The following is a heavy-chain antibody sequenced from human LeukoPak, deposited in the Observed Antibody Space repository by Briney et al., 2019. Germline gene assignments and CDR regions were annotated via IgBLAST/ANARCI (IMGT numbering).Heavy chain of an antibody. J-gene: IGHJ4*02. CDR2: IYYSGST. V-gene: IGHV4-59*08. CDR3: ARSAVVSRSYYFDY. D-gene: IGHD4-23*01. CDR1: GGSISSYY. Sequence: PSETLSLTCTVSGGSISSYYWSWIRQPPGKGLEWIGYIYYSGSTKYNPSLKSRVTISVDTSKTQFSLKLSSVTAADTAMYYCARSAVVSRSYYFDYWGQGTLVTVSS.